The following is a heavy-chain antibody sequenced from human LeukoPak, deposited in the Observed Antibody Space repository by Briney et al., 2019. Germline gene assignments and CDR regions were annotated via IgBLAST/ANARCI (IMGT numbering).Heavy chain of an antibody. J-gene: IGHJ4*02. V-gene: IGHV3-23*01. Sequence: PGGSLRLSCAASGFTFSSYAMSWVRQAPGKGLEWVSAISGSGGSTYYADSVKGRFTISRDNSKNTLYLQMNSLRAEDTAVYYCANFQGRNYYDSSGYYVVDYWGQGTLVTVSS. CDR1: GFTFSSYA. CDR3: ANFQGRNYYDSSGYYVVDY. D-gene: IGHD3-22*01. CDR2: ISGSGGST.